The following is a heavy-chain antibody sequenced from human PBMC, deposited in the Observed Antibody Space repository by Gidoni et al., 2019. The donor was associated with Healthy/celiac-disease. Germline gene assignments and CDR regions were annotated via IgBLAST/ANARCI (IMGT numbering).Heavy chain of an antibody. CDR1: GGSFSGYY. CDR2: INHSGST. V-gene: IGHV4-34*01. J-gene: IGHJ6*03. CDR3: ARGRGVVAARYYMDV. Sequence: QVQLQQWGAGLLKPSETLSFICAVYGGSFSGYYWRWIRQPPGKGLEWIGEINHSGSTNYNPSLKSRVTISVDTSKNQFSLKLSSVTAADTAVYYCARGRGVVAARYYMDVWGKGTTVTVSS. D-gene: IGHD2-15*01.